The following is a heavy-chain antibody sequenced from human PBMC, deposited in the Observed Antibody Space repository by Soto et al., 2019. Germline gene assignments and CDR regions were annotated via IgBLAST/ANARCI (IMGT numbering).Heavy chain of an antibody. J-gene: IGHJ6*02. V-gene: IGHV1-69*13. Sequence: ASVKVSCKASGGTFSSYAISWVRQAPGQGLEWMGGIIPIFGTADYAQKFQGRVTITADESTSTAYMELSSLRSEDTAVYYCAGPPELTRIYYYYGMDVWGQGTTVTV. CDR2: IIPIFGTA. CDR3: AGPPELTRIYYYYGMDV. D-gene: IGHD1-7*01. CDR1: GGTFSSYA.